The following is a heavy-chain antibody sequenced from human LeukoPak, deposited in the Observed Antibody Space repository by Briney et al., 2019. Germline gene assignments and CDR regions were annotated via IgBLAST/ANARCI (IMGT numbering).Heavy chain of an antibody. Sequence: ASVKVSCKASGYTFTSYGISWVRQAPGQGLEWMGWISAYNGNTNYAQKLQGRVTMTTDTSTSTAYMELRSLRSDDTAVYYCARGAITIFGVVKDAFDIWGQGTMVTVPS. CDR1: GYTFTSYG. CDR3: ARGAITIFGVVKDAFDI. V-gene: IGHV1-18*01. CDR2: ISAYNGNT. D-gene: IGHD3-3*01. J-gene: IGHJ3*02.